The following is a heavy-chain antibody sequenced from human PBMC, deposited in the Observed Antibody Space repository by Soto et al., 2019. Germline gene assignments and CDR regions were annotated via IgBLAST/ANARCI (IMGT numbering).Heavy chain of an antibody. Sequence: SVKVSCKASGYTFTSYYMHWVRQAPGQGLEWMGIINPSGGSTSYAQKFQGRVTMTRDTSTSTVYMELSSLRSEDTAVYYCAGSSSSSYYYYGMDVWGQGTTVSVSS. J-gene: IGHJ6*02. CDR1: GYTFTSYY. CDR2: INPSGGST. V-gene: IGHV1-46*01. D-gene: IGHD6-6*01. CDR3: AGSSSSSYYYYGMDV.